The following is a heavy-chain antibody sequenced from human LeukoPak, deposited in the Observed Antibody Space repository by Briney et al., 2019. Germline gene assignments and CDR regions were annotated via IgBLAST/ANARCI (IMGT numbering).Heavy chain of an antibody. CDR1: GYTFTGYY. V-gene: IGHV1-2*02. D-gene: IGHD6-19*01. Sequence: ASVKVSCKASGYTFTGYYMHWVRQAPGQGLEWMGWINPNSGGTNYAQKFQGRVTMTRDTSISTAYMELSRLRSDDTAVYYCARVRIAVAGYDAFDIWGQGTMVTVSS. J-gene: IGHJ3*02. CDR3: ARVRIAVAGYDAFDI. CDR2: INPNSGGT.